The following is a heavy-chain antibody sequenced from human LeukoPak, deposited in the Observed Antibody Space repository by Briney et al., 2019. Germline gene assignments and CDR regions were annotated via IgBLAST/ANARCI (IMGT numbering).Heavy chain of an antibody. D-gene: IGHD3-10*01. V-gene: IGHV1-2*02. J-gene: IGHJ4*02. CDR1: GYIFTGYY. CDR2: INPNSGGT. CDR3: ARVGRQVASFDY. Sequence: ASVTVSCKASGYIFTGYYMDWVRQAPGQGLEWMGWINPNSGGTNYAQKFQGRVTMTRDTSISTAYMELSRLKSDDTAVYYCARVGRQVASFDYWGQGTLVTVSS.